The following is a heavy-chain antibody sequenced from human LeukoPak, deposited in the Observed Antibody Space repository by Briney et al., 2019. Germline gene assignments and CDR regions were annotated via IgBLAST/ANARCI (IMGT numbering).Heavy chain of an antibody. J-gene: IGHJ4*02. CDR1: GGSISSYY. V-gene: IGHV4-59*08. D-gene: IGHD3-10*01. Sequence: SETLSLTCTVPGGSISSYYWSWIRQPPGKGLEWIGYIYYSGSTNYNPSLKSRVTISVDTSKNQFSLKLSSVTAADTAVYYCARLRAPGSPLDYWGQGTLVTVSS. CDR2: IYYSGST. CDR3: ARLRAPGSPLDY.